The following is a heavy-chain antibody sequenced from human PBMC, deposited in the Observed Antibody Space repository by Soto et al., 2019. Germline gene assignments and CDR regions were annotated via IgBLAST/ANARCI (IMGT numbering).Heavy chain of an antibody. CDR2: IWFDGSNK. Sequence: GGSLRRSCAASGFTFSSYGMHWVRRAPGKGLEWVAVIWFDGSNKFYAGSVKGRFTISRDNSKNTGSRQMNSLRDEDSAAYYCAPTGPYWRQGTLVTASS. CDR3: APTGPY. CDR1: GFTFSSYG. V-gene: IGHV3-33*01. J-gene: IGHJ4*02.